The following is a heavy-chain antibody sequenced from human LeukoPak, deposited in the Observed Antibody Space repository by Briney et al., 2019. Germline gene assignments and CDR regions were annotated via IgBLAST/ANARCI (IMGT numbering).Heavy chain of an antibody. CDR2: INTNTGNP. CDR3: AREEYCGGDCYVAFDI. CDR1: GGTFSSYA. V-gene: IGHV7-4-1*02. D-gene: IGHD2-21*02. J-gene: IGHJ3*02. Sequence: ASVKVSCKASGGTFSSYAISWVRQAPGQGLEWMGWINTNTGNPTYAQGFTGRFVFSLDTSVSTAYLQISGLKAEDTAVYYCAREEYCGGDCYVAFDIWGQGIMVTVSS.